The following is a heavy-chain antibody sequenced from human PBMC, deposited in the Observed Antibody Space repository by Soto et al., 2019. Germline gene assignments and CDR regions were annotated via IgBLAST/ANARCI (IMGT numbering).Heavy chain of an antibody. CDR3: ARDLSVVPAAIRGEDYYGMDV. V-gene: IGHV3-30-3*01. CDR2: ISYDGSNK. J-gene: IGHJ6*02. Sequence: GGSLRLSCAASGFTFSSYAMHWVRQAPGKGLEWVAVISYDGSNKYYADSVKGRFTISRDNSKNTLYLQMNSLRAEDTAVYYCARDLSVVPAAIRGEDYYGMDVWGQGTTVTVSS. D-gene: IGHD2-2*02. CDR1: GFTFSSYA.